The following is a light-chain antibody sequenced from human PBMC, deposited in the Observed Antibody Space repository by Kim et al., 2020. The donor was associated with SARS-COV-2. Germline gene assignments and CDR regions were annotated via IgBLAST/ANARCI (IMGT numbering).Light chain of an antibody. V-gene: IGLV4-69*01. CDR1: SGHSSYA. CDR2: LNSDGSH. CDR3: QTWGTGTGVV. J-gene: IGLJ2*01. Sequence: QLVLTQSPSASASLGASVKLTCTLSSGHSSYAIAWHQQQPEKGPRYLMKLNSDGSHSKGDGIPDRFSGSSSGAERYLTISSLQSEDEADYYCQTWGTGTGVVFGGGTQLTVL.